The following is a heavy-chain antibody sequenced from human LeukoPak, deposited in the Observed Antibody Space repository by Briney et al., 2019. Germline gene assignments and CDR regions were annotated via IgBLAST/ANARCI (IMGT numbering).Heavy chain of an antibody. V-gene: IGHV3-23*01. J-gene: IGHJ4*02. CDR2: ISGSGGST. CDR1: GFTFSSYA. Sequence: PGGSLRLSCAASGFTFSSYAMSWVRQAPGKGLEWVSAISGSGGSTYYADSVKGRFTISRDNSKNTLYLQMNSLRAEDTAVYYCAKKYYYGSGSYIFHFDHWGQGTPVTVSS. D-gene: IGHD3-10*01. CDR3: AKKYYYGSGSYIFHFDH.